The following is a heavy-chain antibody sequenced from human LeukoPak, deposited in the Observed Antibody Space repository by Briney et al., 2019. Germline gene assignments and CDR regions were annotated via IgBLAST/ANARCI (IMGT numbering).Heavy chain of an antibody. CDR3: ARIRLRVFDY. J-gene: IGHJ4*02. D-gene: IGHD2-21*01. V-gene: IGHV3-21*01. Sequence: GGSLRLSCAASGFTFSSYWMHWVRQAPGKGLEWVSSISSSSSYIYYADSVKGRFTISRDNAKNSLYLQMNSLRAEDTAVYYCARIRLRVFDYWGQGTLVTVSS. CDR1: GFTFSSYW. CDR2: ISSSSSYI.